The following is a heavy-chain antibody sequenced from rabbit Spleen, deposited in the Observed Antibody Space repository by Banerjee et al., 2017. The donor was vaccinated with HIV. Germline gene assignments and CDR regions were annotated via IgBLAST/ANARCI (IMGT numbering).Heavy chain of an antibody. Sequence: QEQLEESGGDLVKPGGALTLTCKASGIDFSSSYWICWVRQAPGKGLEWIACIYSGSGSNTYYASWAKGRFTISKTSSTTVTLQMTSLTAADTATYFCARGTYGGSWDWLDLWGPGTLVTVS. CDR3: ARGTYGGSWDWLDL. J-gene: IGHJ5*01. D-gene: IGHD1-1*01. CDR2: IYSGSGSNT. V-gene: IGHV1S45*01. CDR1: GIDFSSSYW.